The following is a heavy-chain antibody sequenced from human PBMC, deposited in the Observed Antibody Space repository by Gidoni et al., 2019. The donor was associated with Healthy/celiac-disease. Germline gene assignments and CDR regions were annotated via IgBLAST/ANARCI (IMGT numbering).Heavy chain of an antibody. CDR1: GYTFTAYY. CDR2: INHNSGGT. CDR3: ARDRDPYSGSYRGWGYYDDGMDV. V-gene: IGHV1-2*04. D-gene: IGHD1-26*01. J-gene: IGHJ6*02. Sequence: HVQLFQSGAEVKKPGASVKVSCTASGYTFTAYYMPCVRQAPGQGLEWMGWINHNSGGTKHGQKFQGWVNRNSDTSISTAYMELRRLRSDDKAVYYWARDRDPYSGSYRGWGYYDDGMDVWGQGTTVTVSS.